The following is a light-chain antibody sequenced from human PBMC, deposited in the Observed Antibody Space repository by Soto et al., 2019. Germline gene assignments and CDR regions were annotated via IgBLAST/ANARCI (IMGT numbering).Light chain of an antibody. CDR1: SSDVGSYNY. V-gene: IGLV2-14*01. J-gene: IGLJ3*02. CDR3: ISYTTSNTWV. Sequence: QSALTQPASVSGSPGQSITISCTGTSSDVGSYNYVSWYQQNPGKAPKLMIYEVSNRPSGVSHRFSGSRSGNTASLTISGLQSEDEADYYCISYTTSNTWVFGGGTNLTV. CDR2: EVS.